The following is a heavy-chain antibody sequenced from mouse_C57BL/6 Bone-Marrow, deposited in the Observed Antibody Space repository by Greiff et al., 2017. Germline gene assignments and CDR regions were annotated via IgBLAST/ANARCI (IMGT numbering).Heavy chain of an antibody. CDR1: GYTFTNYW. V-gene: IGHV1-64*01. Sequence: QVQLQQPGAELVKPGASVKLSCKASGYTFTNYWMHWVKQRPGQGLEWIGLMHPNGGSPDYNEKFKSEATLSVDKSSRTAYMELSSLTSEDSAVYYCARSYDYGDWTKDYWDRGNSATVS. D-gene: IGHD2-4*01. CDR3: ARSYDYGDWTKDY. J-gene: IGHJ4*01. CDR2: MHPNGGSP.